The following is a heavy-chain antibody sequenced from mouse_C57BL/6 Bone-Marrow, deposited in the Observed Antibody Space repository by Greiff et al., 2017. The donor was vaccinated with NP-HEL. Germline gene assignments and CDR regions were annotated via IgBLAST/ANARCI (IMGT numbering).Heavy chain of an antibody. CDR3: ASRGAMDY. CDR1: GFTFSDYG. V-gene: IGHV5-17*01. CDR2: ISSGSSTI. J-gene: IGHJ4*01. D-gene: IGHD3-3*01. Sequence: EVKLQESGGGLVKPGGSLKLSCAASGFTFSDYGMHWVRQAPEKGLEWVAYISSGSSTIYYADTVKGRFTISRDNAKNTLFLQMTSLRSEDTAMYYCASRGAMDYWGQGTSVTVSS.